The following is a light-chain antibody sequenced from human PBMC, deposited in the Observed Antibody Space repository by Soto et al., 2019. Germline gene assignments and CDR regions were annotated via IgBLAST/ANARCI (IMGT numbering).Light chain of an antibody. CDR3: QQYASSPLT. CDR1: QSVRSNY. J-gene: IGKJ4*01. V-gene: IGKV3-20*01. CDR2: GAS. Sequence: EIVLTQSPGTLSLSSGERATLSCRASQSVRSNYLAWYQQKPGQAPRLLIYGASSRATGIPDRFGDSGSGTDFPLTISRLEPEDFAVYYCQQYASSPLTFGGGTKVEIK.